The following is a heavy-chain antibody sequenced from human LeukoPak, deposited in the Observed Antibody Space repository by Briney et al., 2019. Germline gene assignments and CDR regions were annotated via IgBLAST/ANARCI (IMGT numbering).Heavy chain of an antibody. V-gene: IGHV3-23*01. J-gene: IGHJ6*03. D-gene: IGHD2-2*02. Sequence: GGSLRHSCAASGFTFNTYAMSWVRQAPGRGLEWVSAISGSGGSTYYADSVKGRFTISRDNSKNTLYLQMNSLRAEDTAVYYCAKDIVVVPATIGYMDVWGKGTTVTVSS. CDR2: ISGSGGST. CDR3: AKDIVVVPATIGYMDV. CDR1: GFTFNTYA.